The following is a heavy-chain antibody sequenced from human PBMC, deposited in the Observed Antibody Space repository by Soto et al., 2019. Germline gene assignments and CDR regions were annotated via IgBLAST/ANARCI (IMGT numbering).Heavy chain of an antibody. Sequence: QVQLVQSGAEVKRPGSSVKVSCKVSGGTFSNYAISWVRQAPGQGLEWMGGTIPVFDTTKYAPRFQARLTFTADESTSTAYMELSSLRSEDTAVYYCERVESAYFDSSGYYWFDPWGQGTLVTVSS. D-gene: IGHD3-22*01. CDR1: GGTFSNYA. CDR2: TIPVFDTT. V-gene: IGHV1-69*01. J-gene: IGHJ5*02. CDR3: ERVESAYFDSSGYYWFDP.